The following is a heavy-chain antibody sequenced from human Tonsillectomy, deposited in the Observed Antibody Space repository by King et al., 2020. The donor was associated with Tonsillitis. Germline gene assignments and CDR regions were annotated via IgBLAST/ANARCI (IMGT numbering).Heavy chain of an antibody. CDR3: ARDSSHPASGILYDAFDI. J-gene: IGHJ3*02. CDR2: MKKDGRLT. CDR1: GFSFSTSW. D-gene: IGHD3-10*01. V-gene: IGHV3-7*01. Sequence: VQLVESGGGLVQPGGSLRLSCAASGFSFSTSWMTWVRQAPGRGLEWLANMKKDGRLTNYVDSVKGRFTISRDNAKNSLYLQMNSLRVEDTAVYYCARDSSHPASGILYDAFDIWGQGTMVTVAS.